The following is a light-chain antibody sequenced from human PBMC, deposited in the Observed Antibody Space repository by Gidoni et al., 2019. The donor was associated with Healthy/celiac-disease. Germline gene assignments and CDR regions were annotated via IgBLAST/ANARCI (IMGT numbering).Light chain of an antibody. CDR3: QQYYRTPLT. Sequence: DIVITQSPASLAVSLGERATINCKSSQSVLYSSNNKNYLAWYQQKPGQPPKLLIYWASTRESGVPDRFSGSGSGTDFTLTISSLQAEDVAVYYCQQYYRTPLTFGGGTKVEIK. CDR1: QSVLYSSNNKNY. CDR2: WAS. J-gene: IGKJ4*01. V-gene: IGKV4-1*01.